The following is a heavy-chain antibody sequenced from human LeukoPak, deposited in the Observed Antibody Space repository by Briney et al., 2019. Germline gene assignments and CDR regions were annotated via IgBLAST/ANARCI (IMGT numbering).Heavy chain of an antibody. CDR2: IYPGDSDT. J-gene: IGHJ5*02. Sequence: GESLKISCKGSGYSFTNYWIGWVRQIPGTGLEWMGIIYPGDSDTIYNPSFQGQVTISADKSITTAYVQWSSLKASDTAIYYCARHGSVWFDPWGQGTLVTVSS. V-gene: IGHV5-51*01. CDR1: GYSFTNYW. CDR3: ARHGSVWFDP.